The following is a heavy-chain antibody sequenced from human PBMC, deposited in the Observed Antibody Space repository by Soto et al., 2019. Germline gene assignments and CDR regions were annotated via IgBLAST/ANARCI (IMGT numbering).Heavy chain of an antibody. CDR3: ARQGVAVVIKGWGY. Sequence: QLQLQESGPGLVKPSETLSLTCTVSGGSIDRSNYYWDWIRQPPGKGLVWIGTTYYNGNAYYNPSLKRRVTMSVDTSKNQFSLKVISVTATDTAVYYCARQGVAVVIKGWGYWGQGTLVTVSS. J-gene: IGHJ4*02. CDR2: TYYNGNA. CDR1: GGSIDRSNYY. V-gene: IGHV4-39*01. D-gene: IGHD3-22*01.